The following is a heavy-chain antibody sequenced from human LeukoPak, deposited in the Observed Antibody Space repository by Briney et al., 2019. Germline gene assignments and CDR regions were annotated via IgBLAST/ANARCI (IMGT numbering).Heavy chain of an antibody. D-gene: IGHD5-12*01. Sequence: GSLRLSCAASGFTFSSYSMNWVRQAPGKGLEWVSSISSSSSYIYYADSVKGRFTISRGNAKNSLYLQMNSLRAEDTAVYYCARGSGYDTAVADYWGQGTLVTVSS. V-gene: IGHV3-21*01. CDR1: GFTFSSYS. CDR3: ARGSGYDTAVADY. J-gene: IGHJ4*02. CDR2: ISSSSSYI.